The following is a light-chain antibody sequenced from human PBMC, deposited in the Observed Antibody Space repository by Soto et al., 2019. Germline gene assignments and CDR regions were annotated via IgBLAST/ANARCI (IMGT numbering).Light chain of an antibody. CDR3: HQYDTYSWT. V-gene: IGKV1-5*03. CDR1: QGISRW. CDR2: EAS. J-gene: IGKJ1*01. Sequence: DIQITQSPSTLSASVGDTVTITCRAGQGISRWLAWYQQKPGRAPNLLIYEASTLESGVPSRFSGSGSGAEFTLTISSLHPDGFATYYCHQYDTYSWTFGQGTKVEIK.